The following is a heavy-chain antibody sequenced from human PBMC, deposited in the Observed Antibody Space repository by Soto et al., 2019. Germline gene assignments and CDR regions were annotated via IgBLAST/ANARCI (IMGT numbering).Heavy chain of an antibody. Sequence: PGESLKISCKGSGYSFTSYWISWVRQMPGKGLEWMGRIDPSDSYTNYSPSFQGHVTISADKSISTAYLQWNSLKASDTAMYYCARVGGITIFGVVRYYYYGMDVWGQGTTVTVSS. CDR2: IDPSDSYT. CDR3: ARVGGITIFGVVRYYYYGMDV. CDR1: GYSFTSYW. V-gene: IGHV5-10-1*01. D-gene: IGHD3-3*01. J-gene: IGHJ6*02.